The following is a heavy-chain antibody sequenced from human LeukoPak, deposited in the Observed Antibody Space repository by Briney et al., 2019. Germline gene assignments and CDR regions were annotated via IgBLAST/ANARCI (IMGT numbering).Heavy chain of an antibody. CDR1: GGSFSGYY. Sequence: PSETLSLTCAVYGGSFSGYYWSWIRQPPGKGVEWIGEINHSGSTNYNPSLKRRVNISVEKSKKQFSHKMSYVTAADTAVYYCASRRTRSSTSCCAFDIWGQGTMVTVSS. CDR2: INHSGST. CDR3: ASRRTRSSTSCCAFDI. J-gene: IGHJ3*02. V-gene: IGHV4-34*01. D-gene: IGHD2-2*01.